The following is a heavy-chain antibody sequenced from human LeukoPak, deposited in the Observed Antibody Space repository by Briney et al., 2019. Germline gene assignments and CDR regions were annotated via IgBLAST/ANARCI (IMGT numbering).Heavy chain of an antibody. CDR3: AKDQDGGSSTVG. D-gene: IGHD6-6*01. Sequence: GSLRLSCAASGFTFSSYAMSWVRQAPGKGLEWVSAISGSGGSKYYADSVKGRFTISRDNSKNTLYLQMNSQRAEDTAVYYCAKDQDGGSSTVGWGQGTLVTVSS. CDR1: GFTFSSYA. J-gene: IGHJ4*02. V-gene: IGHV3-23*01. CDR2: ISGSGGSK.